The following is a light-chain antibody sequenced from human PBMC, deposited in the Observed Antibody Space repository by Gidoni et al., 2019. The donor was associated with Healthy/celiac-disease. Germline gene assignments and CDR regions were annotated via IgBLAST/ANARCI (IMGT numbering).Light chain of an antibody. J-gene: IGKJ2*01. V-gene: IGKV4-1*01. CDR1: QSVLYSSNNKNY. Sequence: DIVMTQSPYSLAVSLGERATINCKSSQSVLYSSNNKNYLAWYQQKPGQPPKLLIYWASTRESGVPDRFSGSGSGTDFTLTISSLQAEDVAVYYCQQYYSTPHTFGQGTKLEIK. CDR2: WAS. CDR3: QQYYSTPHT.